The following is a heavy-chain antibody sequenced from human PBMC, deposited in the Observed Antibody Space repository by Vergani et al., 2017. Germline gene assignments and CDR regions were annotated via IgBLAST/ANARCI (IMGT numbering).Heavy chain of an antibody. J-gene: IGHJ5*01. D-gene: IGHD3-9*01. V-gene: IGHV3-74*02. CDR1: GFSFNSYW. Sequence: DVHLAESGGGFFQPGGSLRLSCSASGFSFNSYWMHWVRQVPGKGLLLVSRIKSDGSITAYADSVKGRFTISRDNAQNTLYLQMNSLRVEDTGVYYCASARCIETCYMSNWLDSWGQGTLVTVSS. CDR2: IKSDGSIT. CDR3: ASARCIETCYMSNWLDS.